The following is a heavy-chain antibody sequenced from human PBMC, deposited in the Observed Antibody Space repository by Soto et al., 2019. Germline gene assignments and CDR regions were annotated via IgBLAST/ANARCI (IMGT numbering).Heavy chain of an antibody. CDR1: GVNIGGYG. CDR3: AKEFQRDVHAFDL. CDR2: VSQDGTVQ. J-gene: IGHJ3*01. Sequence: GGSLRLSCEATGVNIGGYGMHWIRQAPGRGLEWVAVVSQDGTVQRYLDAVKGRFYISRDNPKNTEFLQMYRLSAEDTAVYFCAKEFQRDVHAFDLWGQGTVVTVSS. V-gene: IGHV3-30*18.